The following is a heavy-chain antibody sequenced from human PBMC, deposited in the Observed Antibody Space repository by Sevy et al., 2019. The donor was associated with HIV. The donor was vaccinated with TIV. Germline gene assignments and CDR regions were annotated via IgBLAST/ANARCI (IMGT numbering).Heavy chain of an antibody. D-gene: IGHD6-19*01. CDR1: GFTFSSYG. CDR3: AKGGQWLVRDWFDP. V-gene: IGHV3-30*18. J-gene: IGHJ5*02. Sequence: GGSLRLSCAASGFTFSSYGMHWVRQAPGKGLEWVAVISYDGNNKYYADSVRGRFTISRDNSKNTLYLQMNSLGAEDTAVYYCAKGGQWLVRDWFDPWGQGTLVTVSS. CDR2: ISYDGNNK.